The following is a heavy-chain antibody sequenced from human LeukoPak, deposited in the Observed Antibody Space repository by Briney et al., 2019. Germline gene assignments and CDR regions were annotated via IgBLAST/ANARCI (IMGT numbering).Heavy chain of an antibody. V-gene: IGHV4-39*01. CDR3: ASQRDGYNGDY. Sequence: PSETLSLTCTVSGGSISSVSYYWGWIRQPPGKGLEWIGSIYYSGSTYYNPSLKSRVTISVDTSKNQFSLKLSSVTAADTAVYYCASQRDGYNGDYWGQGTLVTVSS. J-gene: IGHJ4*02. D-gene: IGHD5-24*01. CDR2: IYYSGST. CDR1: GGSISSVSYY.